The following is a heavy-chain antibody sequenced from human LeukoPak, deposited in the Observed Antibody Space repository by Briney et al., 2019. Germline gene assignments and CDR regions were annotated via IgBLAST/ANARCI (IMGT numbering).Heavy chain of an antibody. CDR2: ISGSGGST. CDR1: GFTFSSYT. Sequence: GGSLRLSCAASGFTFSSYTMSWVRQAPGKGLEWVSAISGSGGSTYYADSVKGRFTISRDNSKNTLYLQMNSLRAEDTAVCYCAKERESSGWYEGGFDYWGQGTLVTVSS. CDR3: AKERESSGWYEGGFDY. J-gene: IGHJ4*02. D-gene: IGHD6-19*01. V-gene: IGHV3-23*01.